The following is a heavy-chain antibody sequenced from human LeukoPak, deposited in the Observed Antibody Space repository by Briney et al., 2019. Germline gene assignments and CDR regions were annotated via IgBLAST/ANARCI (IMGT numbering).Heavy chain of an antibody. V-gene: IGHV3-33*01. CDR3: ARDRPPPGIAAAKYYMDV. J-gene: IGHJ6*03. Sequence: GRSLRLSCAASGFTFSSYGMHWVRQAPGKGLEWVAVIWYDGSNKYYADSVKGRFTISRDNSKNTLYLQMNSLRAEDTAVYYCARDRPPPGIAAAKYYMDVWGKGTTVTVSS. CDR1: GFTFSSYG. D-gene: IGHD6-13*01. CDR2: IWYDGSNK.